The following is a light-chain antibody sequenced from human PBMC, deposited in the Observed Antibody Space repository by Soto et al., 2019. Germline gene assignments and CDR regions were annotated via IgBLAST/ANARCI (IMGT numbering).Light chain of an antibody. CDR3: ATWDGSLPGEV. CDR1: SSNIGNNY. Sequence: QSVLTQSASVSAAPGQKVTISCSGSSSNIGNNYVSWYQQVPGTAPKLLIYDNNKRPSGIPDRFSGSKSGTSGTLDITGLQTGDEADYYCATWDGSLPGEVFGGGTKLTVL. CDR2: DNN. J-gene: IGLJ2*01. V-gene: IGLV1-51*01.